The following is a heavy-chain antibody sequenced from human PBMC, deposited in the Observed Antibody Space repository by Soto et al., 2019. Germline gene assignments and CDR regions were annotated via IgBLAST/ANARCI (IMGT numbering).Heavy chain of an antibody. D-gene: IGHD3-3*01. Sequence: XATLSLTFAVSGGSISSSNWWSWVRQPPGKGLEWIGEIYHSGSTNYNPSLKSRVTISVDKSKNQFSLKLSSVTAADTAVYYCARQTRKIFGVIVFDYWGQGTLVTVSS. CDR2: IYHSGST. CDR3: ARQTRKIFGVIVFDY. CDR1: GGSISSSNW. J-gene: IGHJ4*02. V-gene: IGHV4-4*02.